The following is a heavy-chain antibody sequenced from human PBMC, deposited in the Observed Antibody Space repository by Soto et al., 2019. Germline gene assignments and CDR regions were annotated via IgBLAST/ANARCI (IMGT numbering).Heavy chain of an antibody. Sequence: GASVKVSCKASGYTFTSYGISWVRQAPGQGLEWMGCISAYNGNTNYAQKLQGRVTMTTDTSTSTAYMELRSLRSDDTAVYYCARTYGDLSYYYGMDIWGQGTTVTVSS. CDR3: ARTYGDLSYYYGMDI. CDR2: ISAYNGNT. J-gene: IGHJ6*02. V-gene: IGHV1-18*04. D-gene: IGHD4-17*01. CDR1: GYTFTSYG.